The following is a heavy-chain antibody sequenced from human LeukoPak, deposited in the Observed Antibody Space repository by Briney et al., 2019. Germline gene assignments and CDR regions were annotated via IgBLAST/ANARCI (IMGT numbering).Heavy chain of an antibody. V-gene: IGHV1-2*02. D-gene: IGHD3-9*01. CDR3: ARSTGYLGNWFDP. J-gene: IGHJ5*02. Sequence: ASVKVSCKASGYTFTGYYMHWVRQAPGQGPEWMGWINPNSGGTNYAQKFQGRVTMTRDTSISTAYMELSRLRSDDTAVYYCARSTGYLGNWFDPWGQGTLVTVSS. CDR2: INPNSGGT. CDR1: GYTFTGYY.